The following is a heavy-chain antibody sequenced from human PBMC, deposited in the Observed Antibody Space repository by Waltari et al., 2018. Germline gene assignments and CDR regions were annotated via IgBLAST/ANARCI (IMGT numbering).Heavy chain of an antibody. CDR2: ISYDGSNK. V-gene: IGHV3-30*18. D-gene: IGHD4-17*01. CDR3: AKEYGDYALGY. Sequence: QVQLVESGGGVVQPGTSLRRSCAASGFTVSSYGMHWVRQAPGKGLEWVAVISYDGSNKYYADSVKGRFTISRDNSKNTLYLQMNSLRAEDTAVYYCAKEYGDYALGYWGQGTLVTVSS. CDR1: GFTVSSYG. J-gene: IGHJ4*02.